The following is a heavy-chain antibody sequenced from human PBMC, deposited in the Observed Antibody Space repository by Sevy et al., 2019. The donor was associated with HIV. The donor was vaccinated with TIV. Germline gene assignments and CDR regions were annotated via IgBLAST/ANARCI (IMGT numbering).Heavy chain of an antibody. CDR2: IFNDGKTK. CDR3: ARESGSDWYLDY. V-gene: IGHV3-33*01. Sequence: GGSLRLSCKASGFIFSRYGVHWVRQAPGKGLEWVASIFNDGKTKYYGDPVKDRFTISGDDSKNTLYLQMDSLRAEDTAVYYCARESGSDWYLDYWGQGTLVTVSS. J-gene: IGHJ4*02. D-gene: IGHD2-21*02. CDR1: GFIFSRYG.